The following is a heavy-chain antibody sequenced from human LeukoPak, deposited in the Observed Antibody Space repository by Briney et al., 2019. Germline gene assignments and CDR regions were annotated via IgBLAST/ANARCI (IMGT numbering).Heavy chain of an antibody. V-gene: IGHV4-30-4*01. CDR1: GGSISSGDYY. Sequence: SQTLSLTCTVSGGSISSGDYYWSWIRQPPGKGLEWIGYIYYSGSTYYNPSLKSRVTISVDTSKNQFSLKLSSVTAADTAVYYCARVRGLIAAAGTTWYFELWGRGTLVTVSS. D-gene: IGHD6-13*01. CDR2: IYYSGST. J-gene: IGHJ2*01. CDR3: ARVRGLIAAAGTTWYFEL.